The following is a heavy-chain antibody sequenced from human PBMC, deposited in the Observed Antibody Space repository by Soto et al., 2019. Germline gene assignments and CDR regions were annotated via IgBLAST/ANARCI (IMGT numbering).Heavy chain of an antibody. CDR2: IYHSGST. V-gene: IGHV4-30-2*01. Sequence: TLSLTCAVSGGSISSGGYSWSWIRQPPGKGLEWIGYIYHSGSTYYNPSLKSRVTISVDRSKNQFSLKLSSVTAADTAVYYCARYSYYYDSSGYKNWFDPWGQGTLVTVSS. CDR1: GGSISSGGYS. D-gene: IGHD3-22*01. CDR3: ARYSYYYDSSGYKNWFDP. J-gene: IGHJ5*02.